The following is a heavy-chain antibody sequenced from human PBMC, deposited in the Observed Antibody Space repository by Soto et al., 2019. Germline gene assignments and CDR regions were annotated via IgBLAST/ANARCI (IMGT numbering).Heavy chain of an antibody. V-gene: IGHV1-3*01. Sequence: ASVKVSCKASGYTFTSYAMHWVRQAPGQRLEWMGWINAGNGNTKYSQKFQGRVTITRDTSASTVYMELSSLRSEDTAVYYCARMDAVAGTTGFAYWGQGTRVPVSS. D-gene: IGHD6-19*01. J-gene: IGHJ4*02. CDR1: GYTFTSYA. CDR3: ARMDAVAGTTGFAY. CDR2: INAGNGNT.